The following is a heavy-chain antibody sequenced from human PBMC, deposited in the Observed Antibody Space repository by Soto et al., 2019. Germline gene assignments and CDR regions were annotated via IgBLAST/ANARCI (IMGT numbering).Heavy chain of an antibody. V-gene: IGHV1-18*01. Sequence: QVQLVQSGAEVKKPGASVKVSCKASGYTFTSYGISWVRQAPGQGLEWMGWISAYNGNTNYEQKLQGRVTMTTDPTTSTAYMELRGLRSNDTAVYYCARGKVGNFWSGYQNMYYYYGMDVWGQGTTVTVSS. CDR1: GYTFTSYG. J-gene: IGHJ6*02. CDR3: ARGKVGNFWSGYQNMYYYYGMDV. CDR2: ISAYNGNT. D-gene: IGHD3-3*01.